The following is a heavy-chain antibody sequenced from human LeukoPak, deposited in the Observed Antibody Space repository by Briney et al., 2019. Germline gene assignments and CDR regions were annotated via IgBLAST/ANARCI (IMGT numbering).Heavy chain of an antibody. Sequence: SETLSLTCGVSGGSISSSNWWSWVRQPPGKGLEWIGEIHHSGSTNYNPSLKSRVTISIDKSSNQFSLKLTSVTAADTAVYFCARAYCSGGSCYGFDYWGQGTLVTASS. CDR2: IHHSGST. CDR1: GGSISSSNW. J-gene: IGHJ4*02. V-gene: IGHV4-4*02. D-gene: IGHD2-15*01. CDR3: ARAYCSGGSCYGFDY.